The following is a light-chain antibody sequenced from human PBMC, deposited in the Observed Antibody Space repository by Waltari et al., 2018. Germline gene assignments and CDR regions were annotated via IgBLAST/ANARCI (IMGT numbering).Light chain of an antibody. CDR2: EVS. V-gene: IGLV2-8*01. J-gene: IGLJ2*01. CDR1: SSDVGGYNY. CDR3: TSHAGSNNHVV. Sequence: QSALTQPPSASGSPGPSVTISCTGTSSDVGGYNYVSWYQQHPGKAPKLMIYEVSERPSGVPDRFSGSKSGNTASLTVSGLQAEDEAAYYCTSHAGSNNHVVFGGGTKLTVL.